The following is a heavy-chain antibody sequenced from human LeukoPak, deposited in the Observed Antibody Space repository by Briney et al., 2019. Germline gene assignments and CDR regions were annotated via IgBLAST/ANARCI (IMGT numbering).Heavy chain of an antibody. CDR3: ARDNSSSSTFDY. Sequence: SETLSLTCAVYGGSFSGYYWSWIRQPPGKGLEWIGEINHSGSTNYNPSLKSRVTISVDTSKNQFSLKLSSVTAADTAVYYCARDNSSSSTFDYWGQGTPVTVSS. J-gene: IGHJ4*02. V-gene: IGHV4-34*01. CDR2: INHSGST. CDR1: GGSFSGYY. D-gene: IGHD6-6*01.